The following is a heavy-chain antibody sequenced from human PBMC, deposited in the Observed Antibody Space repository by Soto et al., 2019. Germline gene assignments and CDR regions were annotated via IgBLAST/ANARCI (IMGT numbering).Heavy chain of an antibody. J-gene: IGHJ4*02. V-gene: IGHV1-24*01. CDR2: FDPEDGET. D-gene: IGHD3-10*01. CDR1: GYTLTELS. CDR3: ATDPSSGSYYNEGY. Sequence: GASVKVSCKVSGYTLTELSMHWVRQAPGKGLEWMGGFDPEDGETIYAQKFQGRVTMTEDTSTDTAYMELSSLRSEDTAVYYCATDPSSGSYYNEGYWGQGTLVTVSS.